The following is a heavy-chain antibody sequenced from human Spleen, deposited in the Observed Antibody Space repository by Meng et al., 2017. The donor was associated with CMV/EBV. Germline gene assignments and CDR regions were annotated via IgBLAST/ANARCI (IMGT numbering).Heavy chain of an antibody. D-gene: IGHD2-2*02. J-gene: IGHJ5*02. CDR3: ARGGIVVVPAAIGRNWFDP. Sequence: FSSYAISWVRQAPGQGLEWMGGIIPIFGTANYAQKFRGRVTITTDESTSTAYMELSSLRSEDTAVYYCARGGIVVVPAAIGRNWFDPWGQGTLVTVSS. CDR2: IIPIFGTA. CDR1: FSSYA. V-gene: IGHV1-69*05.